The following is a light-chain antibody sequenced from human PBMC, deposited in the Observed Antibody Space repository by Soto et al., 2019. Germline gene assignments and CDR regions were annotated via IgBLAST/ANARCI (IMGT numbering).Light chain of an antibody. V-gene: IGKV4-1*01. J-gene: IGKJ1*01. Sequence: DIVMTRSPDSLAVSLGERATINCKSSQSVLSSSNYKNHLYWYQQKPGQSPRLLIYWASTRESGVPDRFSGSGSGTDFTLTISSLQAEDVAVYYYQQYYSSPRTFGQGTKVEIK. CDR3: QQYYSSPRT. CDR2: WAS. CDR1: QSVLSSSNYKNH.